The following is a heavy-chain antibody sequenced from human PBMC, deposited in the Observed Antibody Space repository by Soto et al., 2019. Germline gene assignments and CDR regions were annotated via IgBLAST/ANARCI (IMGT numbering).Heavy chain of an antibody. CDR1: GFAFSDSA. Sequence: QVQVVESGGGVVQPGRSLRLSCATSGFAFSDSAMHWLRQAPGKGPEWVAVISYHGRNIYYADSVKGRFTISRDNSGATLFLQMNSLRSDDTAIYYCARDRARDGYPNLDHWGQGTLVTVSA. D-gene: IGHD3-22*01. CDR3: ARDRARDGYPNLDH. V-gene: IGHV3-30*04. CDR2: ISYHGRNI. J-gene: IGHJ4*02.